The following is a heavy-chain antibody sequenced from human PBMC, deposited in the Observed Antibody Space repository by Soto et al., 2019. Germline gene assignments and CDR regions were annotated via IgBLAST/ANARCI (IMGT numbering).Heavy chain of an antibody. CDR2: IYNSGST. CDR3: ARYRREAVAGYTLDN. CDR1: GGSISSYY. V-gene: IGHV4-59*01. Sequence: ASETLSLTCTVSGGSISSYYWSWIRQPPGKGLEWIGYIYNSGSTDYNPSLKSRVTISEDTSKSQFSLKVNSMTAADTAVYYCARYRREAVAGYTLDNWGQGILVTVSS. J-gene: IGHJ4*02. D-gene: IGHD6-13*01.